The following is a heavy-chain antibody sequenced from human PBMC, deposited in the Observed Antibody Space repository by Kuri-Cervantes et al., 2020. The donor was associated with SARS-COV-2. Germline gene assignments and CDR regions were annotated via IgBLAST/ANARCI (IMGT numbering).Heavy chain of an antibody. D-gene: IGHD3-16*01. CDR2: INPNSGGT. CDR3: AREPTVNRRVSVPKPKSDDY. V-gene: IGHV1-2*02. CDR1: GYTFTSYG. Sequence: ASVKVSCKASGYTFTSYGISWVRQAPGQGLEWMGWINPNSGGTNYAQKLQGRVTMTRDTSISTAYMELSRLRSDDTAVYYCAREPTVNRRVSVPKPKSDDYWGQGTLVTVSS. J-gene: IGHJ4*02.